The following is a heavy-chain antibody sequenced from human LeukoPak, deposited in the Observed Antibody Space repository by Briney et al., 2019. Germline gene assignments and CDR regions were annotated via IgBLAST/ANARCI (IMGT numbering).Heavy chain of an antibody. CDR1: GFTFSSYW. Sequence: GGSLRLSCAASGFTFSSYWMNWARQAPGKGLEWVSSISSSSSYIYYADSVKGRFTISRDNAKNSLYLQMNSLRAEDTAVYYCARDFYDSSGYLDYWGQGTLVTVSS. V-gene: IGHV3-21*01. D-gene: IGHD3-22*01. CDR2: ISSSSSYI. J-gene: IGHJ4*02. CDR3: ARDFYDSSGYLDY.